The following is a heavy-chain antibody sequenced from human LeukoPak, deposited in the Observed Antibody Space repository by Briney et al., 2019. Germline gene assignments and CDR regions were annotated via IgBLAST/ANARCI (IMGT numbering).Heavy chain of an antibody. CDR1: GYSISSGYY. Sequence: SETLSLTCTVSGYSISSGYYWGWIRQPPGKGLEWIGSIYHSGSTYYNPSLKSRVTISVDTSKNQFSLKLSSVTAADTAVYYCARHWHSGYVPKPDFDYWGQGTLVTVSS. D-gene: IGHD5-12*01. CDR2: IYHSGST. V-gene: IGHV4-38-2*02. CDR3: ARHWHSGYVPKPDFDY. J-gene: IGHJ4*02.